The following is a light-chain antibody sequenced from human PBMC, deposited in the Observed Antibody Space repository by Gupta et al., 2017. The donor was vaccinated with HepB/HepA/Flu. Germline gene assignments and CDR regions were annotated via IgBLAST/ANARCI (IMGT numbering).Light chain of an antibody. CDR2: AAS. CDR1: QSISSS. J-gene: IGKJ1*01. CDR3: QQSYSTLSWT. Sequence: DIQMTQSPSSLSASVGDRVTITCRASQSISSSLNWYQQKPGKAPKLLIYAASSLQSGVPSRFSGSGSGTDFTLTISSLQHEDSATYYCQQSYSTLSWTFGQGTKVEIK. V-gene: IGKV1-39*01.